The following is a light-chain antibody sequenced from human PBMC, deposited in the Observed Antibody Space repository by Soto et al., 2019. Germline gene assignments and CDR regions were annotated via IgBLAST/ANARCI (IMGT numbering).Light chain of an antibody. Sequence: EIVLTQSPATLSVSPGDRFTLSFRASQSVDINLAWYQQRPGQAPRLLVYGASTKATDMPGRFSGRGSGTEFTLTINNLQSEDFAVYYCQQYRNWPRTFGQGTKVDIK. CDR1: QSVDIN. CDR3: QQYRNWPRT. CDR2: GAS. V-gene: IGKV3-15*01. J-gene: IGKJ1*01.